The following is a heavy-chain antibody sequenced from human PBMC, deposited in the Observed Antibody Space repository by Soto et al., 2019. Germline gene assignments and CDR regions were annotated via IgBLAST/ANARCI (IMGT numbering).Heavy chain of an antibody. CDR1: GYSFTNYW. CDR3: ARHVTTVVTDS. J-gene: IGHJ4*02. CDR2: IDPSDSYT. D-gene: IGHD4-17*01. V-gene: IGHV5-10-1*01. Sequence: GESLKISCKGSGYSFTNYWISWVRQMPGKGLEWMGRIDPSDSYTNYSPSSQGHVTISADKSISTAYLQWSSLKASDTAMYYCARHVTTVVTDSWGQGTLVTVSS.